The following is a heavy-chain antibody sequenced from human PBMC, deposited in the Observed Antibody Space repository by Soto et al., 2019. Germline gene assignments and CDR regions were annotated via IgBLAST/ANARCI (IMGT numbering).Heavy chain of an antibody. CDR1: GCTFSSYA. CDR3: ARARDPFLEWLPFDY. D-gene: IGHD3-3*02. V-gene: IGHV1-69*12. CDR2: IIPIFGTA. J-gene: IGHJ4*02. Sequence: QVQLVQSGAEVKKPGSSVKVSCKASGCTFSSYAISWVRQAPGQGLEWMGGIIPIFGTANYAQKFQGRVTVTADEATSTAYMELSSLRSEDTAVYYCARARDPFLEWLPFDYWGQGTLVTVSS.